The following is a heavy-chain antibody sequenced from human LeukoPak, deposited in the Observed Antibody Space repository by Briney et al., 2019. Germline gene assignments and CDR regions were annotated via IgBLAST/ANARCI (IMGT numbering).Heavy chain of an antibody. D-gene: IGHD3-3*01. V-gene: IGHV3-7*01. CDR1: GFTFNNYW. CDR3: ARSYDYWSGYTDYYYMDV. CDR2: IKHDGSEK. Sequence: PGGSLRLSCAASGFTFNNYWMSWVRQAPGKGLEWVANIKHDGSEKYYVDSVKGRLTISRDNAKNSLYLQMNSLRAEDTAVYYCARSYDYWSGYTDYYYMDVWGKGTTVTVSS. J-gene: IGHJ6*03.